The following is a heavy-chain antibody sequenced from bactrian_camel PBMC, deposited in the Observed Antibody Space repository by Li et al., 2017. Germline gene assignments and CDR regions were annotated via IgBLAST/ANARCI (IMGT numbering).Heavy chain of an antibody. Sequence: QLVESGGGLVQPGGSLRLSCAAFGFTFSTTSMIWVRQAPGKGLEYVTAIDSGGGSYYPDSVKGRFTISRDATRDNAKNTVYLQMNSLKPEDTAVYYCAASTEDGLCPGSNYGSWGRGTQVTVS. CDR2: IDSGGGS. D-gene: IGHD1*01. CDR3: AASTEDGLCPGSNYGS. V-gene: IGHV3S25*01. CDR1: GFTFSTTS. J-gene: IGHJ6*01.